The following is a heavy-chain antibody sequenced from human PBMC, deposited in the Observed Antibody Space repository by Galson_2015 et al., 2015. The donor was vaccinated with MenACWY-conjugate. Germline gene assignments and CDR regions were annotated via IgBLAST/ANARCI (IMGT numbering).Heavy chain of an antibody. Sequence: SLRLSCAASGFTFSSYSMNWVRQAPGKGLEWVSSISSSSSYIYYADSVKGRFTISRDNAKNSLYLQMNSLRAEDTAVYYCARNRGEKGGDTYYYDSSGRFGMDVWGQGTTITVSS. J-gene: IGHJ6*02. D-gene: IGHD3-22*01. V-gene: IGHV3-21*01. CDR2: ISSSSSYI. CDR3: ARNRGEKGGDTYYYDSSGRFGMDV. CDR1: GFTFSSYS.